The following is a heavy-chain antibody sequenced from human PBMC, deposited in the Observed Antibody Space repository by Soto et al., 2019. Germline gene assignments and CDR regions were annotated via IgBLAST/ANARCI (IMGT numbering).Heavy chain of an antibody. V-gene: IGHV1-2*04. J-gene: IGHJ5*02. D-gene: IGHD6-19*01. CDR2: INPNSGGT. CDR1: GYTFTGYY. CDR3: AMSDVVAGDNWFDP. Sequence: GASVKVSCKASGYTFTGYYMHWVRQAPGQGLEWMGWINPNSGGTNYAQKFQGWVTMTRDTSISTAYMELSRLRSDDTAVYYCAMSDVVAGDNWFDPWGQGTLVTVSS.